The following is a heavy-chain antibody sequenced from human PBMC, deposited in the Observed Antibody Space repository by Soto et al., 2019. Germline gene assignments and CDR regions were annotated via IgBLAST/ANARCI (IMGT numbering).Heavy chain of an antibody. J-gene: IGHJ3*02. CDR2: ISYDGSNK. Sequence: QVQLVESGGGVVQPGRSLRLSCAASGFTFSSYAMHWVRQAPGKGLEWVAVISYDGSNKYYADSVKGRFTISRDNSKNTLYLQMNSLRAEDTAVYYCGTGGDFWSVLGAFDIWGQGTMVTVSS. CDR3: GTGGDFWSVLGAFDI. D-gene: IGHD3-3*01. CDR1: GFTFSSYA. V-gene: IGHV3-30-3*01.